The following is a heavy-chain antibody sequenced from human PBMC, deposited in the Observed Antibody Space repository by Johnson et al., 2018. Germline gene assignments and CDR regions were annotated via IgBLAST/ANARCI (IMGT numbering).Heavy chain of an antibody. Sequence: QVQLQESGGGVVQPGRSXRLSCAASGFTCSSYGMHWVRQAPGKGLEWVVLISYDGSNKYYVDSVKGRFTISRDNSKNTLYVQMNSLRAEDTAVYYCAKDGGRGSSSWTYYYYIDVWGKGTTVTVSS. V-gene: IGHV3-30*18. D-gene: IGHD6-13*01. CDR3: AKDGGRGSSSWTYYYYIDV. J-gene: IGHJ6*03. CDR1: GFTCSSYG. CDR2: ISYDGSNK.